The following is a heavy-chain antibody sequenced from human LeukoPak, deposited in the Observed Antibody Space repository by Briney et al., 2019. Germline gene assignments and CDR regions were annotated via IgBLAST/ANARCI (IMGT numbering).Heavy chain of an antibody. CDR1: GFTFSSYW. D-gene: IGHD3-22*01. V-gene: IGHV3-74*01. Sequence: PGGSLRLSCAASGFTFSSYWMHWVRQAPGKGLVWVSRINSDGSSTSYADSVKGRFTISRDNAKNSLYLQMNSLRAEDTAVYYCARERYDSRGGAFDIWGQGTMVTLSS. CDR2: INSDGSST. CDR3: ARERYDSRGGAFDI. J-gene: IGHJ3*02.